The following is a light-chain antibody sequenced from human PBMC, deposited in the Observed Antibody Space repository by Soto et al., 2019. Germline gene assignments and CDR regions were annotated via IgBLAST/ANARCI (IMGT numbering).Light chain of an antibody. CDR3: QQYNDWPPWT. CDR2: GAS. J-gene: IGKJ1*01. V-gene: IGKV3-15*01. Sequence: EIVMTQSPPTLSVSPGERATLSCGASQSVRSNLAWYQQKPGQAPRLLISGASTRATGIPARFSGSGSGTEFTLTLSSLQSEDFAVYYCQQYNDWPPWTFGQGTKVEIK. CDR1: QSVRSN.